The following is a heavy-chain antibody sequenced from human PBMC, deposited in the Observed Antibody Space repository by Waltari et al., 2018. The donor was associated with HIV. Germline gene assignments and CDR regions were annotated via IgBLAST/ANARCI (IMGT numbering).Heavy chain of an antibody. V-gene: IGHV3-23*01. Sequence: EVQLLESGGGLVQPGGSLRLSCAASGFTFSSYAMSWVRQAPGKGLEWVSAIRGSGGSTYYADSVKGRFTISRDNSKNTLYLQMNSLRAEDTAVYYCAKGPIDYYGSGSQSRVSDYWGQGTLVTVSS. CDR3: AKGPIDYYGSGSQSRVSDY. D-gene: IGHD3-10*01. CDR2: IRGSGGST. J-gene: IGHJ4*02. CDR1: GFTFSSYA.